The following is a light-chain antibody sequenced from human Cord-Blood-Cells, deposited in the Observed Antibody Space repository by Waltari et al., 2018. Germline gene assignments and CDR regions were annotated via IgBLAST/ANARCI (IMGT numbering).Light chain of an antibody. CDR3: QQHNNWPRT. CDR2: GAS. Sequence: EIVMTQPPATLSVSPGERATLSCRASQSVSSNLAWYQQKPGQAPRLLIYGASTRATGIPARFSGSGSGTEFTLTISSLQSEDFAVYYCQQHNNWPRTFGQGTKVEIK. V-gene: IGKV3-15*01. J-gene: IGKJ1*01. CDR1: QSVSSN.